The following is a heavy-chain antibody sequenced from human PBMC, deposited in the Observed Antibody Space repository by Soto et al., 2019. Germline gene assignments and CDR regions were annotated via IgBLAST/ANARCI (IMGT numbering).Heavy chain of an antibody. Sequence: QVQLQQWGAGLLKPSETLSLACAVYSGSFSGYYWSWIRQPPGKGLEWIGEIDHTGSTNYNPPLKSRVTISADTSKNQFSLKLTSVTAADTAVYYCARRGGGYYPYYFDYWGQGGLVTVSS. CDR2: IDHTGST. V-gene: IGHV4-34*01. J-gene: IGHJ4*02. CDR3: ARRGGGYYPYYFDY. CDR1: SGSFSGYY. D-gene: IGHD3-22*01.